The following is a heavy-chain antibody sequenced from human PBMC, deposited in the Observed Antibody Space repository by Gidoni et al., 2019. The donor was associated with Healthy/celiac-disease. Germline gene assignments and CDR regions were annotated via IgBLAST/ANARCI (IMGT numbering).Heavy chain of an antibody. CDR2: IYYSGST. CDR1: GGPISSSSYY. D-gene: IGHD3-22*01. V-gene: IGHV4-39*01. Sequence: QLQLQESGPGLVKPSETLSLTCTVTGGPISSSSYYWGWIRQPPGKGLEWIGRIYYSGSTYYNPSLKSRVTISVDTSKNQFSLKLSSVTAADTAVYYCARHRGGGSGWVGYFDYWGQGTLVTVSS. CDR3: ARHRGGGSGWVGYFDY. J-gene: IGHJ4*02.